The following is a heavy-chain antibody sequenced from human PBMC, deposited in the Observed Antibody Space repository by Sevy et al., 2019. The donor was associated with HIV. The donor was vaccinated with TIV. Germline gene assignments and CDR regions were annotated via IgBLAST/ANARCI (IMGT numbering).Heavy chain of an antibody. J-gene: IGHJ4*02. CDR3: AVAQYHLLSPFDS. Sequence: GGSLRLSCTASGLTFSDYAMSWVRQAPGKGLEWLGLIRSKTFRGTTEYAATVKGRFTISRDDSKNIAYLQMNSLKTEDTAVYYCAVAQYHLLSPFDSWGQGTLVTVSS. CDR2: IRSKTFRGTT. V-gene: IGHV3-49*04. CDR1: GLTFSDYA. D-gene: IGHD2-2*01.